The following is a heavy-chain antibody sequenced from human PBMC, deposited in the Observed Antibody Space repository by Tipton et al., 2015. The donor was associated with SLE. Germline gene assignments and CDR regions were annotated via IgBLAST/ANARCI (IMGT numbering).Heavy chain of an antibody. CDR3: ARWGRTYYYGSGSYYNGAFDI. D-gene: IGHD3-10*01. CDR2: IKQDGSEK. CDR1: GFTFSSYW. V-gene: IGHV3-7*01. Sequence: GSLRLSCAASGFTFSSYWMSWVRQAPGKGLEWVANIKQDGSEKYYVDSVKGRFTISRDNAKNSLYLQMNSLRAEDTAVYYCARWGRTYYYGSGSYYNGAFDIWGQGTMVTVSS. J-gene: IGHJ3*02.